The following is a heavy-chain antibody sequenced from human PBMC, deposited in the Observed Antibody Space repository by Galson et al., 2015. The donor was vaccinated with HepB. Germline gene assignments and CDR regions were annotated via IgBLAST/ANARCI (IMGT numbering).Heavy chain of an antibody. CDR2: IYPGDSDT. J-gene: IGHJ2*01. CDR1: GSSFTSYW. D-gene: IGHD3-10*01. Sequence: QSGAEVKKPGESLKISCKGSGSSFTSYWIGWVRQMPGKGLEWMGIIYPGDSDTRYSPSFQGQVTISADKSISTAYLQWSSLKASDTAMYYCARPPSTMVRGGWYFDLWGRGTLVAVSS. V-gene: IGHV5-51*01. CDR3: ARPPSTMVRGGWYFDL.